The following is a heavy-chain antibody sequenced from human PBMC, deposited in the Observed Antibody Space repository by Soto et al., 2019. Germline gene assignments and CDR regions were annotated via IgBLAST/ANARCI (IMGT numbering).Heavy chain of an antibody. Sequence: QVQLQESGPGLVKPSQTLSLTCTVSGGSISSGGYYWSWIRQHPGKGLEWIGYIYYSGTTYYNPSLKSRVTISVDTSKNQFSLKLNSLPAADTAVYYCAISSTIATSFDYWGQGTLVTVSS. V-gene: IGHV4-31*03. J-gene: IGHJ4*02. CDR1: GGSISSGGYY. CDR3: AISSTIATSFDY. D-gene: IGHD2-2*01. CDR2: IYYSGTT.